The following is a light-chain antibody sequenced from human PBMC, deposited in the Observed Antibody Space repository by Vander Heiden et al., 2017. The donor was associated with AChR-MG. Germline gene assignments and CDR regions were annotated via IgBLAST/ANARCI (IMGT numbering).Light chain of an antibody. CDR2: QDS. Sequence: SYELTQPPSVSVSPGQTASITCSGDKLGDKYACWYQQKPGQSPVLVIYQDSKRPSGIPERVSGSNSGTTATLTSSGTQDMDESYYYCQAWDSSTAVFGGGTKLTVL. CDR1: KLGDKY. V-gene: IGLV3-1*01. J-gene: IGLJ2*01. CDR3: QAWDSSTAV.